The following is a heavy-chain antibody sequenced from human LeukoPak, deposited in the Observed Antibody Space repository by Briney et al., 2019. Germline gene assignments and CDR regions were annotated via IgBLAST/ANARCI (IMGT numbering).Heavy chain of an antibody. CDR3: ARRSVAGYFDY. Sequence: PGGSLRLSCAASEFTFSSYAMRWVRQAPGKGLEWVSAISGSGDTTYYADSVKGRFTISRDNSKNTVYLQMNSLRAEDTAVYYCARRSVAGYFDYWGQGTLVTVSS. CDR1: EFTFSSYA. V-gene: IGHV3-23*01. J-gene: IGHJ4*02. CDR2: ISGSGDTT. D-gene: IGHD6-19*01.